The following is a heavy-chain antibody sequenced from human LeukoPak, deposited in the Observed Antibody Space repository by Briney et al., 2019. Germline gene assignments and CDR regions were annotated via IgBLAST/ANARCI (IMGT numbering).Heavy chain of an antibody. Sequence: PGGSLRLSCAASGFTFSSYGMHWVRQAPGKGLEWVAFIRYDGSNKYYADSVKGRFTISRDNSKNTLYLQMNSLRAEDTAVYYCAXXXRAVYCSSTSCYTTLYYYYYYMDVWGKGTTVTVSS. V-gene: IGHV3-30*02. D-gene: IGHD2-2*02. CDR1: GFTFSSYG. CDR2: IRYDGSNK. J-gene: IGHJ6*03. CDR3: AXXXRAVYCSSTSCYTTLYYYYYYMDV.